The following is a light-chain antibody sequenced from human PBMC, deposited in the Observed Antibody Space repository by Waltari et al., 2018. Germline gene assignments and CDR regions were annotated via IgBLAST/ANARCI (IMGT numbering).Light chain of an antibody. J-gene: IGKJ1*01. CDR2: AAS. Sequence: EIVLTQSPGTLSLSPGERATLSCRASQTVSSAKYVAWYQQKAGQAPRLLIYAASSRAAGIPDRFSGSGSGTDFTITISRLEAEDCAVYYCQHYGSSLWTFGQGTQVEMK. V-gene: IGKV3-20*01. CDR3: QHYGSSLWT. CDR1: QTVSSAKY.